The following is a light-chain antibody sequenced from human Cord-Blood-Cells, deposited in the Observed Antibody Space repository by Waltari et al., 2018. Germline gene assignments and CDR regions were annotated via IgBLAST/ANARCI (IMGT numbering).Light chain of an antibody. V-gene: IGLV3-1*01. CDR2: KDS. CDR3: QAWDSSTAV. CDR1: KLGDKY. J-gene: IGLJ3*02. Sequence: SCELTQPPSVSVSPGQTASITCSGDKLGDKYACWYQQKPGQSPVLVIYKDSKRPSGIPARFSGSNSGNTATLTISGTQAMDEADYYCQAWDSSTAVFGGGTKLTVL.